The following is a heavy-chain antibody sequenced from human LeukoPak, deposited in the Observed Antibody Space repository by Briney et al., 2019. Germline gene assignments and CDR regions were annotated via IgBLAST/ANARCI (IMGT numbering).Heavy chain of an antibody. CDR2: ISAYNGNT. V-gene: IGHV1-18*01. D-gene: IGHD3-22*01. Sequence: ASVKVSCKASGGTLSSYAISWVRQAPGQGLEWMGWISAYNGNTNYAQKLQGRVTMTTDTSTSTAYMELRSLRSDDTAVYYCARGETYYYDSSGPMDVWGKGTTVTISS. CDR1: GGTLSSYA. J-gene: IGHJ6*03. CDR3: ARGETYYYDSSGPMDV.